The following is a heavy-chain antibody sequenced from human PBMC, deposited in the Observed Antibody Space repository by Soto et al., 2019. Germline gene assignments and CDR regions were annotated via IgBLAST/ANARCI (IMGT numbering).Heavy chain of an antibody. D-gene: IGHD3-10*01. CDR3: ARGLYTSGSHAFDI. Sequence: EVQLVESGGGSVQPGGSLRLSCAGAGFTFSTYSLNWVRQAPGKGLEWVSYITSSSSTIYYANSVKGRFTISRDNAKNSLYLQMNSLRAEDTAVYYCARGLYTSGSHAFDIWGQGTMVTVSS. CDR2: ITSSSSTI. CDR1: GFTFSTYS. V-gene: IGHV3-48*01. J-gene: IGHJ3*02.